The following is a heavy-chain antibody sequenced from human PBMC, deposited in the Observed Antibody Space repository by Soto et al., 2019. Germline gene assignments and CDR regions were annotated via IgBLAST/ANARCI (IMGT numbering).Heavy chain of an antibody. J-gene: IGHJ6*02. CDR1: GGTFSSYT. V-gene: IGHV1-69*04. Sequence: ASVKVSCKASGGTFSSYTISWVRQAPGQGLEWMGRIIPILGIANYAQRFQGRVTITADKSTSTAYMELSSLRSEDTAVYYCARDRQKGLYYGMDVWGQGTTVTVSS. CDR2: IIPILGIA. CDR3: ARDRQKGLYYGMDV.